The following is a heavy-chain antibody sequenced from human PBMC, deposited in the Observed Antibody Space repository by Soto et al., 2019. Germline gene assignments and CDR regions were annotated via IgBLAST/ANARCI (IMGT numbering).Heavy chain of an antibody. CDR3: ARSGDYDFWSGYQYYYYGMDV. D-gene: IGHD3-3*01. V-gene: IGHV1-18*01. CDR2: ISAYNGNT. Sequence: ASVKVSCKASGYTFTSYGMSWVRQAPGQGLEWMGWISAYNGNTSYAQKLQGRVTMTTDTSTSTAYMELRSLRSDDTAVYYCARSGDYDFWSGYQYYYYGMDVWGQGTTVTVSS. CDR1: GYTFTSYG. J-gene: IGHJ6*02.